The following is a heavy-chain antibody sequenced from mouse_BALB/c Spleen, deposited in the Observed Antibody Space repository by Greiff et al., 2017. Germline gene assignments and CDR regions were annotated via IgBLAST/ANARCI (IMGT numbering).Heavy chain of an antibody. D-gene: IGHD2-4*01. CDR1: GFTFSSYT. CDR3: TRDRYYDY. V-gene: IGHV5-6-4*01. J-gene: IGHJ3*01. Sequence: EVNVVESGGGLVKPGGSLKLSCAASGFTFSSYTMSWVRQTPEKRLEWVATISSGGSYTYYPDSVKGRFTISRDNAKNTLYLQMSSLKSEDTAMYYCTRDRYYDYWGQGTLVTVSA. CDR2: ISSGGSYT.